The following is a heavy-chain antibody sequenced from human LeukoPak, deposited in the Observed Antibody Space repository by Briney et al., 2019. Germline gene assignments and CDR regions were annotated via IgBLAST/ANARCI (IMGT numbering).Heavy chain of an antibody. CDR3: TKRQRLVKVYYGMDV. CDR1: GFTFSSYG. CDR2: ISYDGSNK. V-gene: IGHV3-30*18. J-gene: IGHJ6*02. Sequence: GRSLRLSCAASGFTFSSYGMHWVRQAPGKGLEWVAVISYDGSNKYYADSVKGRFTISRDNSKNTLYLQMNSLKAEDTAVYYCTKRQRLVKVYYGMDVWGQGTTVTVSS. D-gene: IGHD6-13*01.